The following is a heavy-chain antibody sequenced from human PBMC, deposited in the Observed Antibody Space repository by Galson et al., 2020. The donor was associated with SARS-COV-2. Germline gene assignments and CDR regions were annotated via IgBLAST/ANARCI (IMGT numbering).Heavy chain of an antibody. Sequence: GGSLRLSCVASGFTFKNYAMTWVRQAPGKGLEWVSGISGSGGGTYYADSVKGRFTISRDNSKNTLYLQMNILRAEDTAVYYCARKAVPTMSYYYCMDVWGQGTTITVSS. CDR2: ISGSGGGT. CDR1: GFTFKNYA. V-gene: IGHV3-23*01. CDR3: ARKAVPTMSYYYCMDV. J-gene: IGHJ6*02. D-gene: IGHD5-12*01.